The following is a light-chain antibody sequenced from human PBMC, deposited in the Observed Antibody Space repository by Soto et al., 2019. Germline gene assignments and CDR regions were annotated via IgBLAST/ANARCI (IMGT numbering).Light chain of an antibody. CDR1: SSDVGGYNY. V-gene: IGLV2-14*03. CDR3: TSYTTSTVI. CDR2: DVN. Sequence: QSALTQPASVSGSPGQSITISCTGTSSDVGGYNYVSWYQQHPGKAPKLLIYDVNNRPSGVSNRFSGSKSGNTASLTISGLEAEDAAYYYCTSYTTSTVIFGGGTKLTVL. J-gene: IGLJ2*01.